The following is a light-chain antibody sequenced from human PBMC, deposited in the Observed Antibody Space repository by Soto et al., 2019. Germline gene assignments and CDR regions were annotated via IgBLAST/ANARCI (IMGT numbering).Light chain of an antibody. CDR3: QQYSYSVLT. CDR1: QTLTSNY. Sequence: EIVLTQSPATLSLSPGERATLSCRASQTLTSNYLAWYQQKPGQAPRLLIHGAASRATGIPDRFSRSGSGTDFTLTISRLEPEDFAVYYCQQYSYSVLTFGGATKLEIK. V-gene: IGKV3-20*01. CDR2: GAA. J-gene: IGKJ4*01.